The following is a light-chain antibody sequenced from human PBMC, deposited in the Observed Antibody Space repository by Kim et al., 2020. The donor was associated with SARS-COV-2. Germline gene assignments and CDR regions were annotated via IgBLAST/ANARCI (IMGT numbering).Light chain of an antibody. J-gene: IGLJ2*01. CDR1: SSNIGSNT. CDR3: ASWDDSLNAVL. CDR2: SHN. V-gene: IGLV1-44*01. Sequence: GQKVTISCSGSSSNIGSNTVNWYQQFPGAAPKLLVYSHNQRPSGVPDRFSGSRSGTSASLAISGLQSDDEADYYCASWDDSLNAVLFGGGTQLTVL.